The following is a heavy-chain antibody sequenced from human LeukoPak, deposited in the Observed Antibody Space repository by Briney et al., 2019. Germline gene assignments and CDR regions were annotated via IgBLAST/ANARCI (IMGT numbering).Heavy chain of an antibody. CDR3: AKDLGLPGYMDV. CDR1: GFTFSSYA. V-gene: IGHV3-23*01. CDR2: ISGSGGST. J-gene: IGHJ6*03. Sequence: PGGSLRLSCAASGFTFSSYAMSWVRQAPGKGLEWVSAISGSGGSTYNADSVKGRFTISRDNSKNTLNLQMNSLRAEDTAVYYCAKDLGLPGYMDVWGKGTTVTISS. D-gene: IGHD3-10*01.